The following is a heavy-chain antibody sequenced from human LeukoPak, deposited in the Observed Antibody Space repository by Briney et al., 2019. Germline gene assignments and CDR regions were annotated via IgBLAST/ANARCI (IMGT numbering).Heavy chain of an antibody. D-gene: IGHD3-9*01. V-gene: IGHV1-2*04. CDR1: GYTFTGYY. J-gene: IGHJ6*02. CDR2: INPNSGGT. CDR3: VRGNFDDYGMDV. Sequence: ASVKVSCKASGYTFTGYYIHRVRQAPGQGLEWMGWINPNSGGTNYAQKFQGWVTMTRDTSISTAYMELSRLRPDDTAVYYCVRGNFDDYGMDVWGQGTTVTVSS.